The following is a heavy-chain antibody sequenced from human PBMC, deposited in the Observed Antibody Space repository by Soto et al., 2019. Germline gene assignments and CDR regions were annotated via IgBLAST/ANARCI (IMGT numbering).Heavy chain of an antibody. J-gene: IGHJ5*02. V-gene: IGHV4-31*03. CDR1: NGSISSSGYY. CDR2: IYYSGNT. Sequence: QVKLQESGPGLVKPSQTLSLTCTVSNGSISSSGYYWSWIRQHSGQGLEWIGYIYYSGNTYYNPSLKSRVTISVATSKNQFSLKLGSVTAADTAMYYCAGGSSRSWFDPWGQGTLVTVSS. D-gene: IGHD6-6*01. CDR3: AGGSSRSWFDP.